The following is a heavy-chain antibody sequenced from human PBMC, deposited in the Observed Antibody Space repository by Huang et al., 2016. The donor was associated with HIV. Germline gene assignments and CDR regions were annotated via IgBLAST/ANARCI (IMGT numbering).Heavy chain of an antibody. CDR1: GFIFSDYY. D-gene: IGHD6-19*01. Sequence: QVQLVESGGDLVKPGGSLRLSCAASGFIFSDYYMIWIRQAQGKGLEEVSYSTRSGSNMHYVDSVKGRFTISRDSANDSLFLQMHSLRAEDTAIYYCARMQYSNGWYYFDYWGPGTLVTVSS. CDR2: STRSGSNM. J-gene: IGHJ4*02. V-gene: IGHV3-11*04. CDR3: ARMQYSNGWYYFDY.